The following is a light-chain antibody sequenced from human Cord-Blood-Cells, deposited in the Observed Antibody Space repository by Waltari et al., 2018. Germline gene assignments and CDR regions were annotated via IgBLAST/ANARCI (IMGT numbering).Light chain of an antibody. J-gene: IGLJ3*02. Sequence: QSALTQPASVSGSPGQSINISCTGTSSDVGGYNDVSWYQQHPGKAPQLTLYDVSNQPSGVSNRFSGSKSGNTTTLTISGLQAEDAADYYCSSYTSSSTWVCGGGTKRTVL. CDR1: SSDVGGYND. CDR2: DVS. V-gene: IGLV2-14*03. CDR3: SSYTSSSTWV.